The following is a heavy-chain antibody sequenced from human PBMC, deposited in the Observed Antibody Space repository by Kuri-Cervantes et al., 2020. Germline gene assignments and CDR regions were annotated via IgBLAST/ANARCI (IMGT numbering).Heavy chain of an antibody. CDR3: ARGGISGSYYLDAFDI. V-gene: IGHV4-30-4*08. Sequence: SETLSLTCAVYGGSFSGYYWSWIRQPPGKGLEWIGYIYYSGSTYYNPSLKSRVTRSVDTSKNQFSLKLSSVTAADTAVYYCARGGISGSYYLDAFDIWGQGTMVTVSS. D-gene: IGHD1-26*01. CDR2: IYYSGST. CDR1: GGSFSGYY. J-gene: IGHJ3*02.